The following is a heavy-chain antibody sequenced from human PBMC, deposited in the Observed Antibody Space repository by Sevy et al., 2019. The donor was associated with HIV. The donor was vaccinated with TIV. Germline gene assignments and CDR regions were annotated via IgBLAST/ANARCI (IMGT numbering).Heavy chain of an antibody. CDR2: IYHSGST. Sequence: SETLSLTCAVSGGSISSGGYSWSWIRQPPGKGLEWIGYIYHSGSTYYNPSLKSRVTISVDRSKNQFSLKLSSVTAADTAVYYSVRGPSGSGENDFWSGYILRPFDYWGQGTLVTVSS. J-gene: IGHJ4*02. CDR1: GGSISSGGYS. CDR3: VRGPSGSGENDFWSGYILRPFDY. V-gene: IGHV4-30-2*01. D-gene: IGHD3-3*01.